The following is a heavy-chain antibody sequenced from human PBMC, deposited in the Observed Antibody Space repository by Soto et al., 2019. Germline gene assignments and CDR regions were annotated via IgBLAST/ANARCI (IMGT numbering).Heavy chain of an antibody. D-gene: IGHD6-25*01. CDR1: GFTFSSYW. J-gene: IGHJ6*02. Sequence: EVQLVESGGGSVQPGGSLRLSCAASGFTFSSYWMSWVRQAPGKGLEWVANIKLDGSDKYYVDSVKGRFTISRDNAKNXLXXQMNSLRAEDTAVYYCARDWWQRLESHSYCCGMDVWGQGTTVTVSS. CDR3: ARDWWQRLESHSYCCGMDV. V-gene: IGHV3-7*01. CDR2: IKLDGSDK.